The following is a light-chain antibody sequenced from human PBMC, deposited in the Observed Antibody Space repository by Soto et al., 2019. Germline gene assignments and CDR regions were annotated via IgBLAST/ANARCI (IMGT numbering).Light chain of an antibody. CDR3: GTWDSSLSAYV. Sequence: QSGLKQPPSVSAAPGQKVTISCSGSSSNIGNNYVSWYQQLPGTAPKLLIYDNNKRPSGIPDRFSGSKSGTSATLGITGLQTGDEADYYCGTWDSSLSAYVFGTATKVTVL. V-gene: IGLV1-51*01. J-gene: IGLJ1*01. CDR2: DNN. CDR1: SSNIGNNY.